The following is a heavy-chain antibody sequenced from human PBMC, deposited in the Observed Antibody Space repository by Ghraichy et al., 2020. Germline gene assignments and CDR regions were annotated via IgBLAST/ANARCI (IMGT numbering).Heavy chain of an antibody. Sequence: GESLNISCAASGFTFSNHWMTWVRQAPGKGLEWVANIKEDGSEKYYVDSVKGRFTISRDNAKNSLYLQMNSLSAEDTAVYYCARDRGYYNFWSGCDAWGQGTLVTVSS. CDR3: ARDRGYYNFWSGCDA. V-gene: IGHV3-7*01. D-gene: IGHD3-3*01. CDR2: IKEDGSEK. CDR1: GFTFSNHW. J-gene: IGHJ4*02.